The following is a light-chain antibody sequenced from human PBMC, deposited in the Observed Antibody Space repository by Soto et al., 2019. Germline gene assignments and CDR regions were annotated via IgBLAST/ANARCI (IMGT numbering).Light chain of an antibody. V-gene: IGLV2-14*01. CDR3: SSYTTSTTRII. CDR2: EVS. J-gene: IGLJ2*01. Sequence: QSALTQPASVSGSPEQSITISCTGSSSDVGGYNHVSWYQQHPGKAPKLMIYEVSNRPSGVSNRFSGSKSGNTASLTISGLQAEDEADYYCSSYTTSTTRIIFGGGTKLTVL. CDR1: SSDVGGYNH.